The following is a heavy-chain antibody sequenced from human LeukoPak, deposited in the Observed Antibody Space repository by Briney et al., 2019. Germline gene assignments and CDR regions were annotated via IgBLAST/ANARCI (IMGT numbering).Heavy chain of an antibody. CDR3: ARGIFGMVMNRPHSPYYFDF. CDR2: ISYSGTT. D-gene: IGHD2-15*01. V-gene: IGHV4-59*01. CDR1: GASINSYY. J-gene: IGHJ4*02. Sequence: SETLSLTCTVSGASINSYYWDWIRQPPGKGLEWIGYISYSGTTIYSPSLKSRVTISVDTSKNQFALELTSLTVADTATYYCARGIFGMVMNRPHSPYYFDFWGQGTPVTVSS.